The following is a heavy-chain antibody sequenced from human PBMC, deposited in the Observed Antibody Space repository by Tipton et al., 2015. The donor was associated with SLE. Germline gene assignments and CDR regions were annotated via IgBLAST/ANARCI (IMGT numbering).Heavy chain of an antibody. CDR3: ARGGAGIGDLGY. Sequence: TLSLTCTVSGGSFSGYYWSWIRQTPGKGLEWIGYIYDSGNSDYNPSLKSRVTISVDTSKNQFSLRLTSLTAADTAVYYCARGGAGIGDLGYWGQGTLVTVSS. V-gene: IGHV4-59*01. CDR2: IYDSGNS. CDR1: GGSFSGYY. D-gene: IGHD3-16*01. J-gene: IGHJ4*02.